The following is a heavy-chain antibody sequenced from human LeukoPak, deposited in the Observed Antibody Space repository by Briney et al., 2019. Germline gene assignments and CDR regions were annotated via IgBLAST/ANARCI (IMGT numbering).Heavy chain of an antibody. V-gene: IGHV1-2*02. D-gene: IGHD2-2*01. J-gene: IGHJ4*02. CDR3: ARSGTSYPYTPADY. CDR1: VDTLTASY. CDR2: INPNSGGT. Sequence: ASLKSSSTTSVDTLTASYMHWVRHAPRQRLEWMGWINPNSGGTNYAQKFQGRVTMTRDTSISTAYMELGRLRSDDTAVYYCARSGTSYPYTPADYWGQGTLVTVSS.